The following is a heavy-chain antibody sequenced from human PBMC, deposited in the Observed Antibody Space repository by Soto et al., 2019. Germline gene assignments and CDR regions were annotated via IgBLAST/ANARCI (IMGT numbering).Heavy chain of an antibody. CDR1: GFTFSSYA. CDR3: AREGTTMVRGVIPFFDY. CDR2: ISYDGSNK. Sequence: GGSLRLSCAASGFTFSSYAMHWVRQAPGKGLEWVAVISYDGSNKYYADSVKGRFTISRDNSKNTLYLQMNSLRAEDTAVYYCAREGTTMVRGVIPFFDYWGQGTLVTVS. J-gene: IGHJ4*02. V-gene: IGHV3-30-3*01. D-gene: IGHD3-10*01.